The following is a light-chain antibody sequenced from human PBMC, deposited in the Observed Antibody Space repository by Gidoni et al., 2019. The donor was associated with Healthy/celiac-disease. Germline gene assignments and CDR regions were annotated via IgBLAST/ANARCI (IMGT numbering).Light chain of an antibody. V-gene: IGKV4-1*01. CDR3: QQYYSIPHT. Sequence: DIVMTQSPDSLAVSLGETATINCQSSQSGLFSSIHNNKTRLAWYQQKPGQPPKLLIYWAFTRESGVPDRFSGGGSGTDFTLTITSLQPEDVAVYYCQQYYSIPHTFGQGTKVEIK. CDR1: QSGLFSSIHNNKTR. J-gene: IGKJ2*01. CDR2: WAF.